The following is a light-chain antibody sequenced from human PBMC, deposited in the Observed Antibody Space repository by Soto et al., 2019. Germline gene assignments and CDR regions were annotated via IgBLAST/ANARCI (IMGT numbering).Light chain of an antibody. CDR1: QSISSSY. V-gene: IGKV3-20*01. Sequence: ESWMTLSPRTLSLSPGERATLSFRASQSISSSYLAWYHQKFGQAPRLLIYGASTRATGIPDRFSGSGSGTDFTLTINRLEPEDFAVYYCQQYGSSPLTFGGGTKVDIK. J-gene: IGKJ4*01. CDR2: GAS. CDR3: QQYGSSPLT.